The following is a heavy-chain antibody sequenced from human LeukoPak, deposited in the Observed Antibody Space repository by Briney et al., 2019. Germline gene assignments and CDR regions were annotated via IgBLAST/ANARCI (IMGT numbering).Heavy chain of an antibody. Sequence: SETLSLTCTVSGDSINSYHWSWIRQPAGKGLEWIGRIHMSGSTNYNASLRSRAAISMDNPKNQFSLKLKSVTAADTAVYYCARDDSSRDDSGGYHYWGQGTLVTVSS. CDR3: ARDDSSRDDSGGYHY. CDR1: GDSINSYH. V-gene: IGHV4-4*07. J-gene: IGHJ4*02. CDR2: IHMSGST. D-gene: IGHD3-22*01.